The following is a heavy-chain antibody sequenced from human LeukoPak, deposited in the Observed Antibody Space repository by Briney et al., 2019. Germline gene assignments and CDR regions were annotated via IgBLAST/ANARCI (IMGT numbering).Heavy chain of an antibody. CDR2: INAGNGNT. J-gene: IGHJ6*03. CDR1: GHTFTSYA. Sequence: ASVKVSCKASGHTFTSYAMHWVRQAPGQRLEWMGWINAGNGNTKYSQEFQGRVTITRDTSASTAYMELSSLRSEDMAVYYCARARATARNYYYYYMDVWGKGTTVTISS. CDR3: ARARATARNYYYYYMDV. V-gene: IGHV1-3*03. D-gene: IGHD5-12*01.